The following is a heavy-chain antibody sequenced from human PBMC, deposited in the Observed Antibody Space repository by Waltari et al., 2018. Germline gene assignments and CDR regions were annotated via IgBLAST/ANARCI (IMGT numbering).Heavy chain of an antibody. V-gene: IGHV3-30-3*01. D-gene: IGHD2-8*02. CDR1: GFTFSSYA. Sequence: QVQLVESGGGVVQPGRSLRLSCAASGFTFSSYAMHWVRQAPGKGLEWVAVISYDGSNKYYADSVKGRFTISRDNSKNTLYLQMNSLRAEDTAVYYCARSGYLGQGTLVTVSS. J-gene: IGHJ4*02. CDR3: ARSGY. CDR2: ISYDGSNK.